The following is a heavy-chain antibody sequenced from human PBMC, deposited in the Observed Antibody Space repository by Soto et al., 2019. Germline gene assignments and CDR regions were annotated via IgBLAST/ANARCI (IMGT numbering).Heavy chain of an antibody. CDR1: ARSFRGYY. CDR3: AREIMPLTNDWYFDL. CDR2: IFDSGST. J-gene: IGHJ2*01. V-gene: IGHV4-30-4*08. Sequence: SETLSLTFTVSARSFRGYYWRWIRPPPGKGLEWIGHIFDSGSTYYNPSLKSRLTISVDTSKNQFSLRLSSVTAADTAVYYCAREIMPLTNDWYFDLWGRGTLVTVSS. D-gene: IGHD2-8*01.